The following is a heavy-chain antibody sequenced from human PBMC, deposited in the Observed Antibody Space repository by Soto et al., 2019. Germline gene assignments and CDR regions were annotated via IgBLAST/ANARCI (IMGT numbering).Heavy chain of an antibody. V-gene: IGHV3-30-3*01. J-gene: IGHJ2*01. Sequence: QVQLVESGGGVVQPGRSLRLSCAASGFTFSSYAMHWVRQAPGKGLEWVAVISYDGSNKYYADSVKGRFTISTDNSKHTLYLQMNSLRSEDTAVYYCARDPLWGTAMVLWYFDLWGRGTLVTVSS. D-gene: IGHD5-18*01. CDR1: GFTFSSYA. CDR2: ISYDGSNK. CDR3: ARDPLWGTAMVLWYFDL.